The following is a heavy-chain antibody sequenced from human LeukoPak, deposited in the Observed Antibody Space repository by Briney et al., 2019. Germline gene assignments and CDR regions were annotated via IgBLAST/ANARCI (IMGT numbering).Heavy chain of an antibody. D-gene: IGHD6-19*01. CDR2: IYYSGST. V-gene: IGHV4-31*03. CDR1: GGSISSGGYY. Sequence: SETLSLTCTVSGGSISSGGYYWSWIRQHPGKGLEWIGYIYYSGSTYYNPSLKSRVTISVDTSKNQFSLKLSPVTAADTAAYYCARGVSGSGWKDAFDVWGQGTMVTDSS. J-gene: IGHJ3*01. CDR3: ARGVSGSGWKDAFDV.